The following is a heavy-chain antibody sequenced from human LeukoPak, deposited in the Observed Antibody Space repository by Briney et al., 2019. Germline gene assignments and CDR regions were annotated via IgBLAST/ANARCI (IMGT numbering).Heavy chain of an antibody. J-gene: IGHJ1*01. CDR1: GDSISSSSYY. V-gene: IGHV4-39*01. CDR2: IYYSGST. CDR3: AGIAAVGTWYFQH. Sequence: SETLSLTCTVSGDSISSSSYYWGWVRQPPRKGLEWIGSIYYSGSTYYNPSLKSRVTISVDTSKNQFSLKLSSVTAADTAVYYCAGIAAVGTWYFQHWGQGTLVTVSS. D-gene: IGHD6-13*01.